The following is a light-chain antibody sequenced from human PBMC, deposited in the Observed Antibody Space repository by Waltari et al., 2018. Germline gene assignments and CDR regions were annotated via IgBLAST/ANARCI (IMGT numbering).Light chain of an antibody. CDR1: SSDVGGYTY. CDR2: DVS. J-gene: IGLJ3*02. V-gene: IGLV2-14*01. Sequence: QSALTQPASVSGSPGQSITISCTGTSSDVGGYTYVSWYQQHPGKAPKLLIFDVSNRPSRVSNRFSGSKSGNTASLTISGLQAEDESDYYCCSFTSRSTWVFGGGTKVTVL. CDR3: CSFTSRSTWV.